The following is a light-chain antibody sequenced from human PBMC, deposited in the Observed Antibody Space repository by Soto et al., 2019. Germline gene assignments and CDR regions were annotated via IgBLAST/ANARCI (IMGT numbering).Light chain of an antibody. J-gene: IGKJ5*01. CDR3: QHYDSLPIT. V-gene: IGKV3-20*01. CDR2: GAS. Sequence: IVLTQSPATLSVSPGERATLSCRASQSVSSNLAWYQQKPGQAPRLLIYGASSRATGIPDRFSGSGSGTDFTLTISRLEPEDFAVFYCQHYDSLPITFGQGTRLEIK. CDR1: QSVSSN.